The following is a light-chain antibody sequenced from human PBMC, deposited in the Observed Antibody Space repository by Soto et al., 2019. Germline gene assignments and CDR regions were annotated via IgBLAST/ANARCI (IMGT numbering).Light chain of an antibody. CDR1: QTVNTK. CDR2: RAS. V-gene: IGKV3-15*01. J-gene: IGKJ4*01. Sequence: EVVMTQSPATLSVSPGESATLSCRASQTVNTKLAWYQQQPGQAPRLLIFRASTRATGIPARFSGSGSGTEFTLTISNVQSDDSAVYYCQQYDNWPPLTFGGGTKVEIK. CDR3: QQYDNWPPLT.